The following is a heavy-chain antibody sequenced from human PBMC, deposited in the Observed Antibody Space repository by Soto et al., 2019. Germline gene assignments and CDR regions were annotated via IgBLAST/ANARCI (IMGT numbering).Heavy chain of an antibody. CDR2: IYTNGGA. CDR1: GGSISSYY. Sequence: PSETLSLTCTVSGGSISSYYWTWIRHTAGKGLEWIGRIYTNGGANYHPSLKSRVTMSVDTSKNQFSLKLSSVTAADTAIYYCARGPLLSQNSSHLDYWGQGTLVTVSS. V-gene: IGHV4-4*07. J-gene: IGHJ4*02. D-gene: IGHD6-6*01. CDR3: ARGPLLSQNSSHLDY.